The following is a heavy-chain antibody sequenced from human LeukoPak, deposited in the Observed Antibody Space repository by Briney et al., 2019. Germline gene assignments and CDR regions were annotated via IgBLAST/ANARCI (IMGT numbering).Heavy chain of an antibody. D-gene: IGHD6-13*01. CDR1: GFTFSNYD. J-gene: IGHJ4*02. CDR3: AKAIAATGRWWIFDY. Sequence: PGGSLRLSCAASGFTFSNYDMGWVRQAPGEGLEWVSTISGSGTSTYYTDSVKGRFTISRDNPKSAQYLQMSSLRAEDTAVYYCAKAIAATGRWWIFDYWGQGTLVTVSS. CDR2: ISGSGTST. V-gene: IGHV3-23*01.